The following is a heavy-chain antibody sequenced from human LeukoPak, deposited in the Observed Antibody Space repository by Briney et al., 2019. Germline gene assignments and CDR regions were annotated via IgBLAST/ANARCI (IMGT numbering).Heavy chain of an antibody. D-gene: IGHD6-19*01. Sequence: SETLSLTCAVSGGSISSSNWWTWVRQPPGKGLEWIGSIYYSGSTYYNPSLKSRVTISVDTSKNQFSLKLSSVTAADTAVYYCARMPRIIHGRLSQWLVRRGPYYMDVWGKGTTVTVSS. V-gene: IGHV4-4*02. CDR1: GGSISSSNW. CDR3: ARMPRIIHGRLSQWLVRRGPYYMDV. CDR2: IYYSGST. J-gene: IGHJ6*03.